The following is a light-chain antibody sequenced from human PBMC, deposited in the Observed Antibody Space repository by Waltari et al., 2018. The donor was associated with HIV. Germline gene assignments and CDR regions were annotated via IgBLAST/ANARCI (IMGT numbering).Light chain of an antibody. CDR3: QVWDSSSGVV. V-gene: IGLV3-21*04. Sequence: SYVLTQSPSVPVAPGKTARITCGGNNIGSKSVHWYQQKPGQAPVLVIHYDSDRPSRSPERFSGSNSGNTATLTLSRVEAGDEADYYCQVWDSSSGVVFGGGTRLTVL. CDR2: YDS. J-gene: IGLJ2*01. CDR1: NIGSKS.